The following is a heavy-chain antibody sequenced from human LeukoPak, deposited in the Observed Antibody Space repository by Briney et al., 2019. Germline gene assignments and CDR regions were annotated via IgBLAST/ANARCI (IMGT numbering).Heavy chain of an antibody. CDR3: ARNTGTYDY. CDR2: ISYDGSNK. D-gene: IGHD1-1*01. V-gene: IGHV3-30-3*01. Sequence: PGGSLRLSCAASGFTLSSYAMHWVRQAPGKGLEWVAVISYDGSNKYYADSVKGRFTISRDNSKNTLYLQMNSLRAEDTAVYYCARNTGTYDYWGQGTLVTVSS. J-gene: IGHJ4*02. CDR1: GFTLSSYA.